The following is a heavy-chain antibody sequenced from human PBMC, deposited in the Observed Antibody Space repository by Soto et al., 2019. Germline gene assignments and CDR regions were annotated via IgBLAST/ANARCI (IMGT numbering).Heavy chain of an antibody. Sequence: SETLSLTCTVSGGSISTYYWSWIRQPPGKGLEWIGYIYDSGSTDYNPSLKSRVTISVDTSKNQFSLKLSSVTAADTAVYYCARHGGRYCSGGSCYIYWHFDLWGRGTLVTVSS. V-gene: IGHV4-59*08. D-gene: IGHD2-15*01. CDR2: IYDSGST. J-gene: IGHJ2*01. CDR3: ARHGGRYCSGGSCYIYWHFDL. CDR1: GGSISTYY.